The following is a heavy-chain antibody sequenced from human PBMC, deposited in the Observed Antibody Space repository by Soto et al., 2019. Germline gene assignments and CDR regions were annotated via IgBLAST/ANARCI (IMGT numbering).Heavy chain of an antibody. CDR1: GGSISSYY. J-gene: IGHJ6*02. V-gene: IGHV4-59*01. Sequence: SETLSLTCTVSGGSISSYYWSWIRQPPGKGLEWIGYIYYSGSTNYNPSLKSRVTISVDTSKNQFSLKLSSVTAADTAVYYCERDRPIVGATGGMDVWGQGTTVTVSS. CDR2: IYYSGST. D-gene: IGHD1-26*01. CDR3: ERDRPIVGATGGMDV.